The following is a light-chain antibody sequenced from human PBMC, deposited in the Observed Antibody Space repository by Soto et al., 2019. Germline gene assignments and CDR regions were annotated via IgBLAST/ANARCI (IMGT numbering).Light chain of an antibody. Sequence: ELVLTQSPAVLALSPGERATLSCGASQSVSYRYLAWYQQQPVLAPRLLIYDASSRATGIPDRLSGSGSGTEFTLTISRLEPEYFAVYYCQQYGSSVTFGQGTRLEIK. V-gene: IGKV3D-20*01. CDR3: QQYGSSVT. CDR2: DAS. J-gene: IGKJ5*01. CDR1: QSVSYRY.